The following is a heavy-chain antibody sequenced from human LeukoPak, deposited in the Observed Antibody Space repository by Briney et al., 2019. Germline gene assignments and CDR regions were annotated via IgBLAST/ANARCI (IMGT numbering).Heavy chain of an antibody. CDR3: VRAGQGWWELPMGRY. V-gene: IGHV4-4*07. CDR2: IYTSGST. CDR1: GGSISSNF. Sequence: SETLSLTCNVSGGSISSNFWSWIRQPAGKGLEWIGRIYTSGSTKYNPSLKSRVTMSVDTSKNQFSLKLSSVTAADTAVYYCVRAGQGWWELPMGRYWGQGTLVTVSS. J-gene: IGHJ4*02. D-gene: IGHD1-26*01.